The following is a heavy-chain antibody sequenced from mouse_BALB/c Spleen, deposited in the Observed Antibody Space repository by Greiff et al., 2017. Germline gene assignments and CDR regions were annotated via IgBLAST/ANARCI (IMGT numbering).Heavy chain of an antibody. J-gene: IGHJ3*01. CDR2: INPSNGGT. V-gene: IGHV1S81*02. D-gene: IGHD1-2*01. Sequence: VQLQQSGAELVKPGASVKLSCKASGYTFTSYYMYWVKQRPGQGLEWIGEINPSNGGTNFNEKFKSKATLTVDKSSSTAYMQLSSLTSEGSAVYYCTREATATWFGYWGQGTLVTVSA. CDR3: TREATATWFGY. CDR1: GYTFTSYY.